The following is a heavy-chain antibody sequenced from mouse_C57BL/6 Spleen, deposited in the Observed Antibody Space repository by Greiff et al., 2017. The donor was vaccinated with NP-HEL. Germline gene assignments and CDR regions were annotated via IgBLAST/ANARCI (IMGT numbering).Heavy chain of an antibody. CDR2: IDPSDSST. CDR3: ASKGGYDYRVDY. CDR1: GYTFTSYW. Sequence: QVQLKQPGAELVRPGTSVKLSCKASGYTFTSYWMHWVKQRPGQGLEWIGVIDPSDSSTTYNQKFKGKATLTVDTSSSTAYMQLSSLTSEDSAVYYCASKGGYDYRVDYWGQGTTLTVSS. J-gene: IGHJ2*01. V-gene: IGHV1-59*01. D-gene: IGHD2-4*01.